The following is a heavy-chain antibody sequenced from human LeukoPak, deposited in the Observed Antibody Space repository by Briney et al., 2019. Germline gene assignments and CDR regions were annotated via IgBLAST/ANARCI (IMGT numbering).Heavy chain of an antibody. D-gene: IGHD3-22*01. CDR2: IKQDGSEK. CDR1: GFTFSSYW. CDR3: ARDGVWFDYDSSGFNWFDP. V-gene: IGHV3-7*01. Sequence: GGSLRLSCAASGFTFSSYWMSWVRQAPGKGLEWVANIKQDGSEKYYVDSVKGRFTISRDNAKNSLYLQMNSLRAEDTAVYYCARDGVWFDYDSSGFNWFDPWGQGTLVTVSS. J-gene: IGHJ5*02.